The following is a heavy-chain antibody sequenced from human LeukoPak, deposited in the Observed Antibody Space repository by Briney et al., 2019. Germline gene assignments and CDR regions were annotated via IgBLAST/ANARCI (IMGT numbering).Heavy chain of an antibody. CDR3: AKGYYYDNSGESYDY. D-gene: IGHD3-22*01. J-gene: IGHJ4*02. Sequence: GGSLRLSCAASGFTFSSYAMSWVRQAPGKGLEWVSAISGSGGSTYYADSVKGRFTISRDNSKNTLYLHMNSLRAEDTAVYYCAKGYYYDNSGESYDYWGQGTLVTVSS. V-gene: IGHV3-23*01. CDR2: ISGSGGST. CDR1: GFTFSSYA.